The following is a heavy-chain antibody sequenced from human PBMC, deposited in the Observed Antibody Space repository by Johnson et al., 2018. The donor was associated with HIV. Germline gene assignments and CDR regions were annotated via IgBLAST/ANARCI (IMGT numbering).Heavy chain of an antibody. CDR2: IKSKTDGGTT. J-gene: IGHJ3*02. V-gene: IGHV3-15*01. Sequence: MQLVESGGGLVQPGGSLRLSCAASGFTFSSYGMHWVRQAPGKGLEWVGRIKSKTDGGTTDYAAPVKGRFTISRDDSKNTLYLQMNSLKTEDTAVYYCTRSIAASGRDAVDMWGQGTMVTVSS. CDR3: TRSIAASGRDAVDM. D-gene: IGHD6-13*01. CDR1: GFTFSSYG.